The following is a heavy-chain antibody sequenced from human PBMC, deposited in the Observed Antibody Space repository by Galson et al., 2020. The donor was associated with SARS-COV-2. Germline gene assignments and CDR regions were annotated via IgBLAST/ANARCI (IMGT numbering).Heavy chain of an antibody. CDR1: GFIFSGYG. J-gene: IGHJ5*02. CDR3: AKDTSNWRVVLDS. CDR2: ISYDGSQE. V-gene: IGHV3-30*18. Sequence: GGSLRLSCAASGFIFSGYGMHWVRQAPGKGLEWVAAISYDGSQEYYADSVEGRFTISRDNSKNTLSLQMNSLRTEDTAIYYCAKDTSNWRVVLDSLGQGNLVTVSS. D-gene: IGHD1-1*01.